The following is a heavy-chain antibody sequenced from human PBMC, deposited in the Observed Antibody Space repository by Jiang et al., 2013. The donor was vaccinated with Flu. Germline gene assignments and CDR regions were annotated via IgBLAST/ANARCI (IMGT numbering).Heavy chain of an antibody. J-gene: IGHJ4*02. CDR1: DDSMMSSTYD. CDR3: ARHTKRVSVFGGSHYFDT. D-gene: IGHD3-3*01. CDR2: IYYRGKT. Sequence: GPGLVKASETLSLTCTISDDSMMSSTYDWAWIRQPPGKGLEWIGSIYYRGKTFYNSTLQGRITMSVDTSKKQFSLRLTSVTAADTAAYYCARHTKRVSVFGGSHYFDTWGQGTLVTVAS. V-gene: IGHV4-39*01.